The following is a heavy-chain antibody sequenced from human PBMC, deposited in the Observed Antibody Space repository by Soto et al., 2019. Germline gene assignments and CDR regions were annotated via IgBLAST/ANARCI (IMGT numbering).Heavy chain of an antibody. V-gene: IGHV4-34*01. CDR1: GGSFSGYY. J-gene: IGHJ6*02. CDR2: INHSGST. Sequence: QVLLQQWGAGLLKPSETLSLTCAVYGGSFSGYYWSWIRQPPGKGLEWIGEINHSGSTNYNPSLKSRVTISVDTSKNQFSLKLSSVTAADTAVYYCARLPRGYNYGMDVWGQGTTVTVSS. CDR3: ARLPRGYNYGMDV.